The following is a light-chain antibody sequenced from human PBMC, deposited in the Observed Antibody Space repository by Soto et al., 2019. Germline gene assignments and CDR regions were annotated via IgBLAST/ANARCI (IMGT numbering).Light chain of an antibody. CDR2: DTS. CDR1: QSVNNY. V-gene: IGKV3-11*01. CDR3: QQYGNLIT. Sequence: EVVLTQSPATLSLSPGDGATLSCRASQSVNNYLAWYQQKPGRAPRLLIYDTSNRATDIPARFSGSGSGTDFTLTISSVEPEDSALYYCQQYGNLITFGQGTRLRL. J-gene: IGKJ5*01.